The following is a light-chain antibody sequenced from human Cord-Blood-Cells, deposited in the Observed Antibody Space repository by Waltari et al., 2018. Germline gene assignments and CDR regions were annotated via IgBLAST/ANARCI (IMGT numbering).Light chain of an antibody. CDR1: QSLLHSNGYNY. Sequence: DIVMTKSPLSLPVTPGEPASISCSSSQSLLHSNGYNYLDWYLQKPGQSPQLLIYLGSNRASGVPDRFSGSGSGTDFTLKSSRVEAEDVGVYYFMQALQTLLTFGGGTKVEIK. CDR3: MQALQTLLT. V-gene: IGKV2-28*01. CDR2: LGS. J-gene: IGKJ4*01.